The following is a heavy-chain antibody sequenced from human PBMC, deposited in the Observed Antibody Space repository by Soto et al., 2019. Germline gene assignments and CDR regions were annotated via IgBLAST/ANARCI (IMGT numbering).Heavy chain of an antibody. CDR2: ISAYNGNT. V-gene: IGHV1-18*01. Sequence: ASVKVSCKASGYTFTSYGISWVRQAPGQGLEWMGWISAYNGNTNYAQKLQGRVTMTEDTSTDTAYMELSSLRSEDTAVYYCATLSATAAGRGQWLPRDWFDPWGQGTLVTVSS. D-gene: IGHD6-13*01. J-gene: IGHJ5*02. CDR3: ATLSATAAGRGQWLPRDWFDP. CDR1: GYTFTSYG.